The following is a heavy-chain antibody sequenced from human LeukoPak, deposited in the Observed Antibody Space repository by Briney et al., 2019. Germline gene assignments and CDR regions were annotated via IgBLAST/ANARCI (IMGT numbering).Heavy chain of an antibody. CDR1: GFIFSSYW. V-gene: IGHV3-7*05. J-gene: IGHJ4*02. Sequence: PGGSLRLSCAASGFIFSSYWMTWVRQAPGKGLEWVANIQQGGSEKHYVDSVKGRFTISRDNAKNSLYLQMNSLRAEDTAVYYCAPAGPSTRRPYYFDYWGQGTLVTVSS. D-gene: IGHD1-26*01. CDR2: IQQGGSEK. CDR3: APAGPSTRRPYYFDY.